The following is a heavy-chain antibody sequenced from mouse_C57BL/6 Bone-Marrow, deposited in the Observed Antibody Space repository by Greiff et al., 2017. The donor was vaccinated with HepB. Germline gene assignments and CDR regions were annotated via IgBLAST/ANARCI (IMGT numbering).Heavy chain of an antibody. Sequence: QVQLQQPGAELVKPGASVKLSCKASGYTFTSYWMHWVKQRPGQGLEWIGMIHPNSGSTNYNEKFKSKATLTVDKSSSTAYMQLSSLTSEDSAVYYCARSRSGSSYYYAMDYWGQGTSVTVSS. J-gene: IGHJ4*01. CDR1: GYTFTSYW. CDR3: ARSRSGSSYYYAMDY. CDR2: IHPNSGST. V-gene: IGHV1-64*01. D-gene: IGHD1-1*01.